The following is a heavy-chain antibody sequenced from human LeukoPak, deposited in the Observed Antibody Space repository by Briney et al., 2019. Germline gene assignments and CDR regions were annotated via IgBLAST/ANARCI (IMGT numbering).Heavy chain of an antibody. Sequence: GSLRLSCAASGFTFSSYWMNWVRQAPGKGLEWVANIKRDGNEKNYVDSVKGRFSISRDNAKNSLYLQMDSLRAEDTAVYYCAKEGAYPIITYDSWGQGALVTVSS. CDR2: IKRDGNEK. J-gene: IGHJ5*01. V-gene: IGHV3-7*01. CDR3: AKEGAYPIITYDS. CDR1: GFTFSSYW. D-gene: IGHD3-10*01.